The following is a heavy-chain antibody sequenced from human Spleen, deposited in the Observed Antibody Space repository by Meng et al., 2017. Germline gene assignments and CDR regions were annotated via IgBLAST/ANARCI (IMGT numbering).Heavy chain of an antibody. V-gene: IGHV3-38-3*01. J-gene: IGHJ4*02. CDR2: ISGGST. Sequence: ETLSLTCAASGFTVSSSYMSWVRQAPGKGLEWVSSISGGSTYYADSRKGRFTISRDNSKNTLHLQMNSLRAEDTAVYYCKKLTMIVVVITTLSLFDYWGQGTLVTVSS. CDR1: GFTVSSSY. D-gene: IGHD3-22*01. CDR3: KKLTMIVVVITTLSLFDY.